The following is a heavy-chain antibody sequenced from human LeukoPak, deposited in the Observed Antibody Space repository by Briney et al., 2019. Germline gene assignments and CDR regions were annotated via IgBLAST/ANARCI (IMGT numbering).Heavy chain of an antibody. D-gene: IGHD1-26*01. Sequence: ASVKVSCKASGGTFSSYAISWVRQAPGQGLEWMGGFDPEDGETIYAQKFQGRVTMTEDTSTDTAYMELSSLRSEDTAVYYCATERLIVGAYAFDIWGQGTMVTVSS. CDR1: GGTFSSYA. J-gene: IGHJ3*02. V-gene: IGHV1-24*01. CDR3: ATERLIVGAYAFDI. CDR2: FDPEDGET.